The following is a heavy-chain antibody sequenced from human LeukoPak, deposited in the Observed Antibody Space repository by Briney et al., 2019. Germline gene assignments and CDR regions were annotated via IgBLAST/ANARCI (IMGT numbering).Heavy chain of an antibody. CDR1: GFTFSSYE. CDR3: ARVEDDYGDHYYGMDV. V-gene: IGHV3-48*03. Sequence: GGSLRLSCAASGFTFSSYEMNWVRQAPGKGLEWVSYISNSDSTIHYADSVKGRFTTSRDNAQNSLYLQMSSLRAEDTAVYYCARVEDDYGDHYYGMDVWGQGTTVTVSS. J-gene: IGHJ6*02. D-gene: IGHD4-17*01. CDR2: ISNSDSTI.